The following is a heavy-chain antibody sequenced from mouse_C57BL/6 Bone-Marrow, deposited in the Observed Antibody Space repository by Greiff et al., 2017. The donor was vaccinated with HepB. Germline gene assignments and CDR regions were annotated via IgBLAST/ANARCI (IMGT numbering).Heavy chain of an antibody. D-gene: IGHD1-1*01. Sequence: LQQSGEGLVKPGGSLKLSCAASGFTFSSYAMSWVRQTPEKRLEWVAYISSGGDYIYYADTVKGRFTISRDNARNTLYLQMSSLKSEDTAMYYCTRSEYYYGSSPAWFAYWGQGTLVTVSA. V-gene: IGHV5-9-1*02. CDR3: TRSEYYYGSSPAWFAY. J-gene: IGHJ3*01. CDR1: GFTFSSYA. CDR2: ISSGGDYI.